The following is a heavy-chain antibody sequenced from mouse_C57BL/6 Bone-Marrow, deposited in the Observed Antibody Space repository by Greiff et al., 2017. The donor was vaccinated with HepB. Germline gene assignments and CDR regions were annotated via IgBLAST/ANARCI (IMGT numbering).Heavy chain of an antibody. CDR1: GYTFTNYW. CDR3: ATYYSFYFDY. V-gene: IGHV1-63*01. Sequence: VQLQQSGAELVRPGTSVKMSCKASGYTFTNYWIGWAKQRPGHGLEWIGDIYPGGGYTNYNEKFKGKATLTADKSSSTAYMQFSSLTSEDSAIYYCATYYSFYFDYWGQGTTLTVSS. J-gene: IGHJ2*01. CDR2: IYPGGGYT. D-gene: IGHD2-12*01.